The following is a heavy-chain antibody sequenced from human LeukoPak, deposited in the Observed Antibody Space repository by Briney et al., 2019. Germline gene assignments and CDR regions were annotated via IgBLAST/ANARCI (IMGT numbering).Heavy chain of an antibody. CDR1: GGSFSGYY. Sequence: SETLSLTCAVYGGSFSGYYWSWIRQPPGKGLEWIGEINHSGSTNYNPSLKSRVTISVDKSKNQFSLKLSSVTAADTAVYYCAKDRGDTHNSGYFVYWSQGTLVTVSS. J-gene: IGHJ4*02. CDR3: AKDRGDTHNSGYFVY. V-gene: IGHV4-34*01. D-gene: IGHD3-10*01. CDR2: INHSGST.